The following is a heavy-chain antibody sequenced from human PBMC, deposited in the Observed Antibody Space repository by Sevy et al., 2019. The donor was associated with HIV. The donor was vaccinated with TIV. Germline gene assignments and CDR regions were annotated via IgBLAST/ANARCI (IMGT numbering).Heavy chain of an antibody. D-gene: IGHD3-22*01. CDR3: ASLSGYYYDSSRYYNTDAFDI. J-gene: IGHJ3*02. CDR1: GYTFTDYF. Sequence: ASVKVSCKASGYTFTDYFMHWVRQAPGQGLEWMGWINPNSGGTNYAQRFRGRVTMTRDTSISTAHMELSRLRSDDTAVYYCASLSGYYYDSSRYYNTDAFDIWGQGTMVTVSS. V-gene: IGHV1-2*02. CDR2: INPNSGGT.